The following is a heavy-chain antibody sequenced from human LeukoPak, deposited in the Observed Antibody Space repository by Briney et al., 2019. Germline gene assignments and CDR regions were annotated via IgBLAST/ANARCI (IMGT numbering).Heavy chain of an antibody. Sequence: KPSETLSLTCTVSGGSMNSYYWSWIRQPAGKELEWIGRIYSSGGTNYNPSLKSRVTMSVDTSKNQFSLKLSSVTAADTAVYYCVRGRVTVPRWCFDLWGRGTLVIVSS. J-gene: IGHJ2*01. D-gene: IGHD2-21*02. CDR1: GGSMNSYY. V-gene: IGHV4-4*07. CDR3: VRGRVTVPRWCFDL. CDR2: IYSSGGT.